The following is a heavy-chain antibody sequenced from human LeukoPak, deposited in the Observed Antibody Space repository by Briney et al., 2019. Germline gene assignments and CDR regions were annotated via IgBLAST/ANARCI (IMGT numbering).Heavy chain of an antibody. CDR2: ISGRGGST. J-gene: IGHJ4*02. V-gene: IGHV3-23*01. D-gene: IGHD4/OR15-4a*01. CDR3: AKDATVLTGRYFVY. CDR1: GFTFSTYA. Sequence: GGSLRLSCAASGFTFSTYAMSWVRQAPGKGLEWVSGISGRGGSTFYADSVMGRFTVSRDNSKNTLYLQMSSLRADDTAVYFCAKDATVLTGRYFVYWGQGTLVTVSS.